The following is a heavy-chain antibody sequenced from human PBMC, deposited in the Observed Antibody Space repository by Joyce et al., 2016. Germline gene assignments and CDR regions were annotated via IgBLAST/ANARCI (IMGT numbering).Heavy chain of an antibody. V-gene: IGHV2-26*01. CDR2: IFSHDET. D-gene: IGHD6-19*01. CDR1: GFSLSNPTMG. J-gene: IGHJ4*02. CDR3: ARTEYSSGWSLFDY. Sequence: QVTLKASGPVLVKPTETLTLTCTVSGFSLSNPTMGVSWIRQPPGKALEWLAHIFSHDETSYKTSLMGRLTISRDTSKSQVVLTMTNMDPVDTATYFCARTEYSSGWSLFDYWGQGTLVTVSS.